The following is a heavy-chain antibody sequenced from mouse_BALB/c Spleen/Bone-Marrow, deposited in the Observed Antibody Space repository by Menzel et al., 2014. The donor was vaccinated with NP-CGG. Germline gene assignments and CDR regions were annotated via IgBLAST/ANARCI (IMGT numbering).Heavy chain of an antibody. Sequence: EVQRVESGGDLVKPGGSLKLSCAASGFTFSKYGMSWVRQTPDKRLEWVATISSGGSYTYYPDSVKGRFTISRDNAKNTLYLQMSSLRSEDTAMYYCARHGITRLLDYWGQGTTLTVSS. CDR1: GFTFSKYG. D-gene: IGHD2-4*01. CDR2: ISSGGSYT. V-gene: IGHV5-6*01. J-gene: IGHJ2*01. CDR3: ARHGITRLLDY.